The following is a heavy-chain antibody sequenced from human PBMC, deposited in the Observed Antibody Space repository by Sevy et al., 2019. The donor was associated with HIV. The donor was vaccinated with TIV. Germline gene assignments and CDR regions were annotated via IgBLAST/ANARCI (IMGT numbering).Heavy chain of an antibody. CDR1: GFTFTRYW. Sequence: GKSLKISCAASGFTFTRYWMTWVRQSPGKGLQWLDNINEDGTEKYYRDSVRGRFTISRDNAKKSLHLQMNSLRVDDTGVYYCARDVAAGDFWGQGTLVTVSS. V-gene: IGHV3-7*01. CDR3: ARDVAAGDF. J-gene: IGHJ4*02. CDR2: INEDGTEK. D-gene: IGHD2-21*01.